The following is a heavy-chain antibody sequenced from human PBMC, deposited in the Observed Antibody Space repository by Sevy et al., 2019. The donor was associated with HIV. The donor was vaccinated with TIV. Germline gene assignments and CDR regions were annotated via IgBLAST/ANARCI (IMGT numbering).Heavy chain of an antibody. J-gene: IGHJ4*01. D-gene: IGHD3-22*01. Sequence: GGSLRLSCAASGLSFRSYELNWVRQAPGKGLQWISYISTGGGTIFYADSVKGRFTISRDNAKNSVFLQMNSLRAEDTAVYFCATSRRDYYNYYYDYWGHGTLVTVSS. CDR2: ISTGGGTI. CDR3: ATSRRDYYNYYYDY. V-gene: IGHV3-48*03. CDR1: GLSFRSYE.